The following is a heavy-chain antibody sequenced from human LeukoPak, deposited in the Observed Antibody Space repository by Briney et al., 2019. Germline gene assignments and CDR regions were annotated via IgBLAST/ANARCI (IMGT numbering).Heavy chain of an antibody. Sequence: SVKVSCKASGGTFSSYAISWVRQAPGQGLEWMGGIIPIFGTANYAQKLQGRVTITTDESTSTAYMELSSLRSEDTAVYYCARVVNPHRYYYMDVWGKGTTVTVSS. CDR1: GGTFSSYA. CDR3: ARVVNPHRYYYMDV. CDR2: IIPIFGTA. J-gene: IGHJ6*03. D-gene: IGHD4-23*01. V-gene: IGHV1-69*05.